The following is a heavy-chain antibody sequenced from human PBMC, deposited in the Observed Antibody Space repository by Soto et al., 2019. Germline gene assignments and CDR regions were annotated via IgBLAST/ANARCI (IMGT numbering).Heavy chain of an antibody. CDR3: ASQKTVIRGPLSSNWFDP. Sequence: LGESLKISCKGYGYTFTDYWIGWVRQTPGKGLELIGLIYPGDSDTRYSPSFQGRVTISADKSISTAFLQWSSLRASDTAMYYCASQKTVIRGPLSSNWFDPWGQGTLVTVSS. J-gene: IGHJ5*02. CDR1: GYTFTDYW. CDR2: IYPGDSDT. V-gene: IGHV5-51*01. D-gene: IGHD1-1*01.